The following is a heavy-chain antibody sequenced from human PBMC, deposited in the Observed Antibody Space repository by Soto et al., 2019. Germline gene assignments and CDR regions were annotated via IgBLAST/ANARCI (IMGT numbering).Heavy chain of an antibody. CDR3: AREGVAGTWGKWFDP. J-gene: IGHJ5*02. V-gene: IGHV3-74*01. CDR1: GFTFSSYW. D-gene: IGHD3-16*01. Sequence: GGSLRLSCAASGFTFSSYWMHWVRQAPGKGLVWVSRVNGDGSSTSNADSVKGRLTISRDNAKNTLYLQMNSLRGEDTAVYYCAREGVAGTWGKWFDPWGQGTLVTVSS. CDR2: VNGDGSST.